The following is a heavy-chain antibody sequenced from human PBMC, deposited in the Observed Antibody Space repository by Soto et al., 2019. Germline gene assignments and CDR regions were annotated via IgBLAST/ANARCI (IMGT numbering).Heavy chain of an antibody. V-gene: IGHV3-48*03. D-gene: IGHD2-21*02. CDR2: INYSGSNI. J-gene: IGHJ4*02. CDR1: GFTFRNSE. CDR3: ASEALCGADCYFFEY. Sequence: PGGSLRLSCAGSGFTFRNSEMFWVRQAPGKGLEWVSKINYSGSNIYYSKSVKGRFTISRDNAKNSLYLQMNSLTDEDTAIYFCASEALCGADCYFFEYWGPGTLVNVSS.